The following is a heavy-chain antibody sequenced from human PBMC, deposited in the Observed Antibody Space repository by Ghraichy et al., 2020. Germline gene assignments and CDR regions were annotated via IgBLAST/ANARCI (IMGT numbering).Heavy chain of an antibody. CDR2: ISSDGSNT. D-gene: IGHD2-15*01. V-gene: IGHV3-74*01. CDR3: AREYCRGGSCFFGIGGSHYDY. CDR1: GFTLSNYW. J-gene: IGHJ4*02. Sequence: GGSLRLSCAASGFTLSNYWMHWVRQAPGKGLEWVSRISSDGSNTIYADSVKGRFTVSRDNAKNTLYLQMNSLRGEDTAVYYCAREYCRGGSCFFGIGGSHYDYWGQGTLVTVSS.